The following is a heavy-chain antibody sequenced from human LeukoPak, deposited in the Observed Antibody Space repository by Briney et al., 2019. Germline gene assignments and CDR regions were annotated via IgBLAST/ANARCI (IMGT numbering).Heavy chain of an antibody. Sequence: PGGSLRLSCAASGFTFSSYGMHWVRQAPGKGLEWVAFIRYDGSNKYYADSVKGRFTISRDNAKNSLYLQMNSLRAEDTAVYYCARDPGVDDFWSGYYRSPGYYFDYWGQGTLVTVSS. CDR2: IRYDGSNK. J-gene: IGHJ4*02. CDR1: GFTFSSYG. D-gene: IGHD3-3*01. V-gene: IGHV3-30*02. CDR3: ARDPGVDDFWSGYYRSPGYYFDY.